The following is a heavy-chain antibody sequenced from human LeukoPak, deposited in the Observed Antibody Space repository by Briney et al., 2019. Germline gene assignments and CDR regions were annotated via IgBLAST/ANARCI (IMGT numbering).Heavy chain of an antibody. Sequence: ASVKVSCKASGYTFTSYAMNWVRQAPGQGLEWMGWINTNTGNPTYAQGFTGRFVFSLDTSVSTAYLQISSLKAEDTAVYYCARVVWFGEFKNWFDPWGQGTLVTVSS. D-gene: IGHD3-10*01. V-gene: IGHV7-4-1*02. CDR1: GYTFTSYA. CDR3: ARVVWFGEFKNWFDP. CDR2: INTNTGNP. J-gene: IGHJ5*02.